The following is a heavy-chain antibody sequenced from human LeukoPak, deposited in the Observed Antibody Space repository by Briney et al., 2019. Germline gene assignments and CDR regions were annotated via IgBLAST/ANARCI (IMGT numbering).Heavy chain of an antibody. CDR2: IYYSEST. CDR1: GGSIRYYY. CDR3: ARGEYNYGYGNLDY. D-gene: IGHD5-18*01. J-gene: IGHJ4*02. Sequence: SETLSLTCTVSGGSIRYYYWSWIRQPPGKGLEWIGYIYYSESTNYNPSLKSRVTISVDTSKNQFSLRLSSVTAADTSVYYCARGEYNYGYGNLDYWGQGTLVTVSS. V-gene: IGHV4-59*01.